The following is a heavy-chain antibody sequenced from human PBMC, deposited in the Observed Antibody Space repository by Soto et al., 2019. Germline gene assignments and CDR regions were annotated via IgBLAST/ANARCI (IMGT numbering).Heavy chain of an antibody. J-gene: IGHJ4*02. D-gene: IGHD2-8*01. V-gene: IGHV1-69*06. Sequence: QVQLVQSGAEVKKPGSSVKVSCKASGDTFTTNSLNWVRQAPGQGLEWMGGIIPVVGTTKYAQKYQDRVTITGDKSTNPAYMEPSRLRTDDTAVFYCARGLLYATTYFDYWGQGTPVTVSS. CDR2: IIPVVGTT. CDR3: ARGLLYATTYFDY. CDR1: GDTFTTNS.